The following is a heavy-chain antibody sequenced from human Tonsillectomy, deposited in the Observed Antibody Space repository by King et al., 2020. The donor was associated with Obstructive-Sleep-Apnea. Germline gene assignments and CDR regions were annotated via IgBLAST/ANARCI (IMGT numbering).Heavy chain of an antibody. V-gene: IGHV4-38-2*02. Sequence: VQLQESGPGLVKPSETLSLTCTVSGYSISSGYYWGWIRQPPGKGLEWIGSIYHSGSTYYNPSLKSRVTISVDTSKNQFSLKLSSVTAADTAVYYCASGLEYSGSYYLDAFDIWGQGTMVTVSS. D-gene: IGHD1-26*01. CDR1: GYSISSGYY. J-gene: IGHJ3*02. CDR2: IYHSGST. CDR3: ASGLEYSGSYYLDAFDI.